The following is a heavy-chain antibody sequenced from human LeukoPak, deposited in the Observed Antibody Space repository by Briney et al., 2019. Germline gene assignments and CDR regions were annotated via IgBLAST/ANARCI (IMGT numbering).Heavy chain of an antibody. V-gene: IGHV3-48*03. CDR1: GFTFSTYV. CDR2: ISSSGSTI. J-gene: IGHJ4*02. CDR3: ARVRDSGYVYFDY. D-gene: IGHD5-12*01. Sequence: GGSLRLSCAASGFTFSTYVMNWVRQAPGKGLEWVPYISSSGSTIYYADSVKGRFTISRDNAKNSLYLQMNSLRAEDTAVYYCARVRDSGYVYFDYWGQGTLVTVSS.